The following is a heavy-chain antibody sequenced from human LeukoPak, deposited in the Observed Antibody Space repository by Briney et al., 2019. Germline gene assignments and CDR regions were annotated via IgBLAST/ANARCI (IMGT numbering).Heavy chain of an antibody. J-gene: IGHJ6*02. D-gene: IGHD1-14*01. CDR1: GGSISSGGYD. Sequence: SQTLSLTCTVSGGSISSGGYDWSWIRQHPGKGLEWIGYIYYSGSTYYNPSLKSRVTISVDTSKNQFSLKLSSVTAADTAVYYCARVPVEPYYYYGLDVWGQGTTVTVSS. V-gene: IGHV4-31*03. CDR3: ARVPVEPYYYYGLDV. CDR2: IYYSGST.